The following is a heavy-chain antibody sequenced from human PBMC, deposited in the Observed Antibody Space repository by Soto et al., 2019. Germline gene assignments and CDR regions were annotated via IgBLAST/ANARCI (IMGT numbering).Heavy chain of an antibody. D-gene: IGHD5-18*01. V-gene: IGHV3-74*01. Sequence: EVKLVESRGGLVQPGGSVRLSCAASKFTITSYWMHWVRQAPGKGLVWVSRINSDGSSISYADAVKGRFTISRDNAKNMLYLQMNSLRVEDTAVYYCAREVSHGYVLRGMDVWGQGTTVTVFS. J-gene: IGHJ6*02. CDR1: KFTITSYW. CDR3: AREVSHGYVLRGMDV. CDR2: INSDGSSI.